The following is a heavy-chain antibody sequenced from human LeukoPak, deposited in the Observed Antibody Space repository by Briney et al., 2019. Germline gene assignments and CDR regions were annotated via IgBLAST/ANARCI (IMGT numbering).Heavy chain of an antibody. CDR1: GGSISSRNW. CDR2: IYYSGST. D-gene: IGHD3-3*01. Sequence: SGTLSLTCAVSGGSISSRNWWSWVRQSPGKGLEWIGYIYYSGSTNYNPSLKSRVTISVDTSKNQFSLKLSSVTAADTAVYYCARNRYDFWSGPNYYYYMDVWGKGTTVTVSS. V-gene: IGHV4-4*02. CDR3: ARNRYDFWSGPNYYYYMDV. J-gene: IGHJ6*03.